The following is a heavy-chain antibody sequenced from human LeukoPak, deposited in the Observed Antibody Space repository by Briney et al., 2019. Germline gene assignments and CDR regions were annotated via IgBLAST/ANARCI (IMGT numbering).Heavy chain of an antibody. J-gene: IGHJ6*03. CDR1: GFTFSSYS. D-gene: IGHD1-26*01. CDR3: ARDPYSGNYGAYYYYYMDV. V-gene: IGHV3-21*06. CDR2: ITSSSSYI. Sequence: GGSLRLSCAASGFTFSSYSMNWVRQAPGKGLEWVSSITSSSSYIYYADSVRGRSTISRDNAKNSLYLQMDSLRVEDTAVYYCARDPYSGNYGAYYYYYMDVWGKGTTVTISS.